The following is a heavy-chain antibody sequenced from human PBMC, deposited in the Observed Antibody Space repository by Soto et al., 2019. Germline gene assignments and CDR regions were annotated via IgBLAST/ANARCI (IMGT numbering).Heavy chain of an antibody. CDR3: ARFTVITDYYYFGMDV. V-gene: IGHV5-51*01. CDR1: GYSFTSYW. Sequence: GESLKISCKGSGYSFTSYWINWVRQMPGKGLEWMGIIYPGDSDTRYSPSFQGQVTISADKSIDTAYLQWRSLKASDTAVYYCARFTVITDYYYFGMDVWGQGTTVTVSS. D-gene: IGHD4-4*01. CDR2: IYPGDSDT. J-gene: IGHJ6*02.